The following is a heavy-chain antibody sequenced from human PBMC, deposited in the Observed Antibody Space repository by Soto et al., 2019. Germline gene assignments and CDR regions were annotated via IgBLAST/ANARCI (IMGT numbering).Heavy chain of an antibody. CDR3: AKRGDIVVVPAAYYYGMDV. CDR1: GFTFSSYA. CDR2: ISGSGGST. D-gene: IGHD2-2*01. Sequence: GGSLRLSCAASGFTFSSYAMSWVRQAPGKGLEWVSAISGSGGSTYYADSVKGRFTISRDNSKNTLYLQMNSLRAEDTAVYYCAKRGDIVVVPAAYYYGMDVWGQGTTVTVSS. V-gene: IGHV3-23*01. J-gene: IGHJ6*02.